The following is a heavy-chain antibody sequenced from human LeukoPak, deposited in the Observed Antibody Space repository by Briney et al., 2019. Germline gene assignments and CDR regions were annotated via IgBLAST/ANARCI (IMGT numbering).Heavy chain of an antibody. Sequence: SETLSLTCAVSGGSISSSNWWSWVRQPPGKGLEWIGEIYHSGSTNYNPSLKSRVTISVDKSKNQFSLKLSSVTAADTAVYYCARVPTCGGDCYSYYYYYMDVWGKGTTVTVSS. CDR2: IYHSGST. D-gene: IGHD2-21*02. CDR1: GGSISSSNW. J-gene: IGHJ6*03. V-gene: IGHV4-4*02. CDR3: ARVPTCGGDCYSYYYYYMDV.